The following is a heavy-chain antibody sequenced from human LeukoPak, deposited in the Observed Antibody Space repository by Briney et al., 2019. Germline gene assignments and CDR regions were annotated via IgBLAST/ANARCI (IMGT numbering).Heavy chain of an antibody. V-gene: IGHV4-39*01. CDR1: GGSISSSSYY. CDR2: IYYSGST. J-gene: IGHJ4*02. CDR3: ARGAGYSSGWSGTAYYFDY. D-gene: IGHD6-19*01. Sequence: PSETLSLTCTVSGGSISSSSYYWGWIRQPPGKGLEWIGSIYYSGSTYYNPSLKSRVTISVDTSKNQFSLKLSSVTAADTAVYYCARGAGYSSGWSGTAYYFDYWGQGTLVTVSS.